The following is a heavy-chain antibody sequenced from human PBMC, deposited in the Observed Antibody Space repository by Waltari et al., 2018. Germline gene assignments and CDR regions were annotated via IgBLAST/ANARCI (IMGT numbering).Heavy chain of an antibody. D-gene: IGHD3-3*01. V-gene: IGHV4-39*01. J-gene: IGHJ4*02. CDR2: IYYSGST. CDR3: ARQRGPLRFLEWLSDY. CDR1: GGSISSSSYY. Sequence: QLQLQESSPGLVKPSETLSLTCTVSGGSISSSSYYWGWIRQPPGKGLEWIGSIYYSGSTYYNPSLKSRVTISVDTSKNQFSLKLSSVTAADTAVYYCARQRGPLRFLEWLSDYWGQGTLVTVSS.